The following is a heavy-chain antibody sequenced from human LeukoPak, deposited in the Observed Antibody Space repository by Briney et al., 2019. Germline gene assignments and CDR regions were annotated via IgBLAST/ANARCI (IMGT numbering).Heavy chain of an antibody. CDR1: GYTFSSYG. Sequence: GGSLRLSCVASGYTFSSYGMHWVRQAPGKGLRWVAVIWYDESKKYYTDSVKSRFTISRDVSKNTLYLQMNSLRAEDSAMYYCARDGGIGLDYWGQGTLVTVSS. J-gene: IGHJ4*02. V-gene: IGHV3-33*01. CDR2: IWYDESKK. D-gene: IGHD2-21*01. CDR3: ARDGGIGLDY.